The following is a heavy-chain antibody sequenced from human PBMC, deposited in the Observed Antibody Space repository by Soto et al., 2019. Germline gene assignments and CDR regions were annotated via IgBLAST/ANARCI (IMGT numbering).Heavy chain of an antibody. V-gene: IGHV4-59*08. J-gene: IGHJ4*02. Sequence: PSETLSLTCSVSGDSISSYSWNWIRQPPGKGLEWIGHIFYSGSTNYNPSLKSRVTISVDTSKNQFSLRLTSVTAADTAVYYCSDGYNTFDSWGQGTPVTVSS. CDR1: GDSISSYS. CDR2: IFYSGST. D-gene: IGHD5-12*01. CDR3: SDGYNTFDS.